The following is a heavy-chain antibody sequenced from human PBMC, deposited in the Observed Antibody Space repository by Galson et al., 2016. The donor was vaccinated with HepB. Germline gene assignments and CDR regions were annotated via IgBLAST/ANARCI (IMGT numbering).Heavy chain of an antibody. CDR2: ISHRGST. D-gene: IGHD6-13*01. Sequence: SETLSPTCSLSGDFITSDSPFWHWVRQSPGKKIEWIGQISHRGSTASNPSLESRLSMSVDTSKTQFSLSLTSVTAADTGLYICARRGAGAGALDLWGRGTLVTVSS. J-gene: IGHJ5*02. V-gene: IGHV4-39*01. CDR3: ARRGAGAGALDL. CDR1: GDFITSDSPF.